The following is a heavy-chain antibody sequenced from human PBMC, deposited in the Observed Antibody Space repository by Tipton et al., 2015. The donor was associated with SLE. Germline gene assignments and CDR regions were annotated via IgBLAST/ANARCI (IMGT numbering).Heavy chain of an antibody. V-gene: IGHV4-61*02. D-gene: IGHD1-26*01. CDR3: ARGGLGVTYYYLMDV. CDR1: GGSISDSNYC. Sequence: TLSLTCTVSGGSISDSNYCWSWIRQPAGKGLEWIGRVYPSGSTSYNPSLTSRISISVDTSKNQFSLKLNSVTAPDAAVYYCARGGLGVTYYYLMDVWGIGATVPFTS. CDR2: VYPSGST. J-gene: IGHJ6*03.